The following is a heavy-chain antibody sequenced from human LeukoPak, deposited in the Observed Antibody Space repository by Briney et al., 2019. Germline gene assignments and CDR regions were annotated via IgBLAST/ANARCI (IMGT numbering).Heavy chain of an antibody. CDR3: ASAPTSSSWYEVYFGH. V-gene: IGHV4-39*07. Sequence: SETLSLTCTVSGGSISSSSYYWGWIRQPPGKGLEWIGSIYYSGSTYYNPSLKSRVTISVDTSKNQFSLKLSSVTAADTAVYYCASAPTSSSWYEVYFGHWSQGTLVTVSS. CDR2: IYYSGST. D-gene: IGHD6-13*01. J-gene: IGHJ4*02. CDR1: GGSISSSSYY.